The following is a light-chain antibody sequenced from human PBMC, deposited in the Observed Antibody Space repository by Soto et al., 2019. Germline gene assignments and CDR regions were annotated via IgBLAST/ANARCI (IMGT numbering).Light chain of an antibody. CDR1: QYINTR. CDR3: HQRPSWPRT. J-gene: IGKJ1*01. Sequence: EIVLTQSPATLSSFPGDRVTLSCRASQYINTRLAWYQHRPGQAPRLLIYQTSIRAAGIPARFSASGSGTDLTLTISEVPPEDFALYYCHQRPSWPRTFGQGTKVDI. V-gene: IGKV3-11*01. CDR2: QTS.